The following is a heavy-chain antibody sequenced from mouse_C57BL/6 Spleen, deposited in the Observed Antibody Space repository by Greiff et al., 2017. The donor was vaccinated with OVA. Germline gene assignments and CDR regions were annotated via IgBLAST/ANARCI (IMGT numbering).Heavy chain of an antibody. J-gene: IGHJ4*01. CDR1: GYTFTSYT. CDR2: INPSSGYT. CDR3: ARSGGGDYAMDY. V-gene: IGHV1-4*01. D-gene: IGHD3-1*01. Sequence: QVQLKQSGAELARPGASVKMSCKASGYTFTSYTMHWVKQRPGQGLEWIGYINPSSGYTKYNQKFKDKATLTADKSSSTAYMQLSSLTSEDSAVYYCARSGGGDYAMDYWGQGTSVTVSS.